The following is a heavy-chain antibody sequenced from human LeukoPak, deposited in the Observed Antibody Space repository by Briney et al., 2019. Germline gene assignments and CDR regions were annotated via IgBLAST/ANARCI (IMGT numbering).Heavy chain of an antibody. CDR3: AAVDDWPKRRDVVENY. J-gene: IGHJ4*02. V-gene: IGHV4-39*07. Sequence: PSETLSLTCTVSGGSISSSSYHWGWIRQPPGKGLEWIGSIYYSGSTYYNPSLKSRVTISVDTSKNQFSLKLSSVTAADTAVYYCAAVDDWPKRRDVVENYWGQGNLVTVSS. D-gene: IGHD2-15*01. CDR1: GGSISSSSYH. CDR2: IYYSGST.